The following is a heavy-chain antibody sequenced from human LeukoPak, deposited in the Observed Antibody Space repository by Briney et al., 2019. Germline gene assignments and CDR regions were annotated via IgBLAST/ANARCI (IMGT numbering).Heavy chain of an antibody. Sequence: ASVKVSCKASGYTFTNFGISWIRQAPGQGLEWMGWISPYNGNTNYAQKFQGRVTMTTETSTATAYMELWSLRSDDTAVYYCARSSMVRRIHFDYWGQGTLVTVSS. D-gene: IGHD3-10*01. CDR1: GYTFTNFG. CDR3: ARSSMVRRIHFDY. V-gene: IGHV1-18*01. J-gene: IGHJ4*02. CDR2: ISPYNGNT.